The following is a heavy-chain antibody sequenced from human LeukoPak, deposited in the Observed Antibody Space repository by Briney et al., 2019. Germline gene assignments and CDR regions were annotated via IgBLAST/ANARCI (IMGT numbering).Heavy chain of an antibody. V-gene: IGHV3-23*01. Sequence: PGGSLRLSCAASGFTFSSYTMSWVRQAPGKGLEWVSSIRGSGDSTNYADSVGGRFTISRDNSKNTLYLQMNSLRDEDTAIYYRAKDKYNWNYYDYWGQGTLVTVSS. CDR1: GFTFSSYT. CDR3: AKDKYNWNYYDY. J-gene: IGHJ4*02. CDR2: IRGSGDST. D-gene: IGHD1-20*01.